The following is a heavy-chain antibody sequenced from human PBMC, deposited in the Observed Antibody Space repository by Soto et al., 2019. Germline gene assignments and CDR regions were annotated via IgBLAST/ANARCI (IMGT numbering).Heavy chain of an antibody. D-gene: IGHD2-8*01. Sequence: GGSLRLSCATSGFTFSTYAMHWVHQAPGKGLEYVSAISSNGRSTYYANSVKGRFTISRDNSKNTLYLQMDSLRAEDMAVYYCAIDRCTNGVCYAPSAYWGQGTLVTVSS. V-gene: IGHV3-64*01. J-gene: IGHJ1*01. CDR3: AIDRCTNGVCYAPSAY. CDR2: ISSNGRST. CDR1: GFTFSTYA.